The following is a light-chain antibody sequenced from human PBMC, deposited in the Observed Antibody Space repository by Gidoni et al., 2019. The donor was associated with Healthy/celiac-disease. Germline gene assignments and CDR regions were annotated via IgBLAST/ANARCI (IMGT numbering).Light chain of an antibody. CDR1: QSVSSN. V-gene: IGKV3-15*01. J-gene: IGKJ3*01. CDR3: QQYNNCPAT. Sequence: EIVMTQSPATLSVSPGERATLPCRASQSVSSNLAWYQQKPGQAPRLLIYGASTRATGIPARFSGSGSGTEFTLTISSLQSEDFAVYYCQQYNNCPATFGPGTKVDIK. CDR2: GAS.